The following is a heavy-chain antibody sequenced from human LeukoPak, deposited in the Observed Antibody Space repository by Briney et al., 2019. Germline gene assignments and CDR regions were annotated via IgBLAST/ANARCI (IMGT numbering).Heavy chain of an antibody. J-gene: IGHJ4*02. CDR3: ARCIYSTHDSLDY. D-gene: IGHD5-12*01. V-gene: IGHV3-23*01. CDR1: GFTFTTYA. Sequence: GGSLRLSCAASGFTFTTYAMNWVRQAPGKGLEWVSTISGSGSSTYYADSVKGRFTISRDNFKNMLYLQMNSLRAEDTAVYYCARCIYSTHDSLDYWGRGTLVTVSS. CDR2: ISGSGSST.